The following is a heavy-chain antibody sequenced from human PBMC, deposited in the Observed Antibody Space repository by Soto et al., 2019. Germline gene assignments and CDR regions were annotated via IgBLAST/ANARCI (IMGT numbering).Heavy chain of an antibody. CDR3: TTDLLLEWHYGMDV. Sequence: GGSLRLSCAASGFTFSNAWMSWVRQAPEKGLEWVGRIKSKTDGGTTDYAAPVKGRFTISRDDSKNTLYLQMNSLKTEDTAVYYCTTDLLLEWHYGMDVWGQGTTVTVSS. CDR2: IKSKTDGGTT. J-gene: IGHJ6*02. CDR1: GFTFSNAW. V-gene: IGHV3-15*01. D-gene: IGHD3-3*01.